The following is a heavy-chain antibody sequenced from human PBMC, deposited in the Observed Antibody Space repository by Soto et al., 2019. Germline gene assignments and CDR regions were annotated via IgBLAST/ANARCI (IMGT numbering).Heavy chain of an antibody. V-gene: IGHV3-30*18. J-gene: IGHJ6*02. D-gene: IGHD6-19*01. CDR3: AKFTSGWYYYYYGMDV. Sequence: GGSLRLSCAASGFTFSNYGMHWVRQAPGKGLEWVAVISYDGSNKYYADSVKGRFTISRDNSKNTLYLQVNSLGAEDTAVHYCAKFTSGWYYYYYGMDVWGQGTTVTVSS. CDR1: GFTFSNYG. CDR2: ISYDGSNK.